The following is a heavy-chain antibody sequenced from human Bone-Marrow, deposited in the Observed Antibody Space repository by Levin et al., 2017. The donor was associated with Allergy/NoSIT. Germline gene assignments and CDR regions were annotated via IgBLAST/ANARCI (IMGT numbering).Heavy chain of an antibody. Sequence: GASVKVSCKASGGTFSSYAISWVRQAPGQGLEWMGRIIPILGIANYAQKFQGRVTITADKSTSTAYMELSSLRSEDTAVYYCARARGVVVAATPKSGGEYYYYYMDGWGKGTTVTVSS. D-gene: IGHD2-15*01. J-gene: IGHJ6*03. CDR1: GGTFSSYA. CDR2: IIPILGIA. CDR3: ARARGVVVAATPKSGGEYYYYYMDG. V-gene: IGHV1-69*04.